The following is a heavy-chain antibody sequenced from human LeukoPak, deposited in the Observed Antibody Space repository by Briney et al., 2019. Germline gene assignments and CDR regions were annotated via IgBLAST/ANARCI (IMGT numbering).Heavy chain of an antibody. CDR2: INPSGGST. Sequence: ASAKVSCKASGYTFTSYYMHWVRQAPGQGLEWMGIINPSGGSTSYAQKFQGRVTMTRDMSTSKVYMELSSLRSEDTAVYYCARGSSPRVYFDYWGQGTLVTVSS. J-gene: IGHJ4*02. CDR3: ARGSSPRVYFDY. CDR1: GYTFTSYY. V-gene: IGHV1-46*01.